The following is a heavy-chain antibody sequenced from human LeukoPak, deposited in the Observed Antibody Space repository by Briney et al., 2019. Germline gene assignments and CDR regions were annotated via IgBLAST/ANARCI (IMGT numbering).Heavy chain of an antibody. Sequence: GGSLRLSCAASGFTFSNAWMSWVRQAPGKGLEWVGRIKSEIDGGTTNHAAPVKGRFTISRDDSKNTLYLQMNSLKTEDTAVYYCTTRYGGTLDAFDIWGQGTMVTVSS. CDR3: TTRYGGTLDAFDI. V-gene: IGHV3-15*06. J-gene: IGHJ3*02. CDR2: IKSEIDGGTT. D-gene: IGHD4-23*01. CDR1: GFTFSNAW.